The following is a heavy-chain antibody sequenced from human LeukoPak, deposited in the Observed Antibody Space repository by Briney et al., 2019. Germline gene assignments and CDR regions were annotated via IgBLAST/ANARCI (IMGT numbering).Heavy chain of an antibody. CDR2: INPNSGGT. CDR3: ARGFRGSGWYREYYFDY. Sequence: ASVKVSCKASGYTLTGYYMHWVRQAPGQGLEWMGWINPNSGGTNYAQKFQGWVTMTRDTSISTAYMELSRLRSDDTAVYYCARGFRGSGWYREYYFDYWGQGTLVTVSS. D-gene: IGHD6-19*01. J-gene: IGHJ4*02. V-gene: IGHV1-2*04. CDR1: GYTLTGYY.